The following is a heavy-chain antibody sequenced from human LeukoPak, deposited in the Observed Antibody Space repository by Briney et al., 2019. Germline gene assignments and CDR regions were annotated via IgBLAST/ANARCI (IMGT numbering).Heavy chain of an antibody. Sequence: GGSLRLSCAASGFTFSSYGMHWVRQAPGKGLEWVAFIRYDGSHKYYADSVNGRFTISRDNSKNTLYLQMNSLRAEDTAVYYCAKDGPEGGTAMVPTDFDYWGQGTLVTVSS. CDR2: IRYDGSHK. CDR1: GFTFSSYG. D-gene: IGHD5-18*01. V-gene: IGHV3-30*02. CDR3: AKDGPEGGTAMVPTDFDY. J-gene: IGHJ4*02.